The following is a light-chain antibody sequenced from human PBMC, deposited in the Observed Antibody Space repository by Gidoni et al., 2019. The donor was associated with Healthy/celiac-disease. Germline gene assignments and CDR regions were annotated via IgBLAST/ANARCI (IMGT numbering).Light chain of an antibody. Sequence: QSVLTQPPSASGTPGQRVTIPCSGSSSNLGSNTVNWYQQLPGTAPKLLIYSNNQRPSGVPDRVSGSKSGTSASLAISGLQSEDEADYYCAAWDDSLNGWVFGGGTKLTVL. CDR3: AAWDDSLNGWV. J-gene: IGLJ3*02. V-gene: IGLV1-44*01. CDR1: SSNLGSNT. CDR2: SNN.